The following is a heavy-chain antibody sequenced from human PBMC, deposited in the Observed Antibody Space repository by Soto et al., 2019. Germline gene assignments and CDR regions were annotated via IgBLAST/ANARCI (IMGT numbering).Heavy chain of an antibody. V-gene: IGHV4-31*03. CDR2: IYYSGST. J-gene: IGHJ4*02. Sequence: PSETLSLTCTVSGGSISSGGYYWSWIRQHPGKGLEWIGYIYYSGSTYYNPSLKSRVTFSVDTSENQFSLKLSSVTAADTAVYYCARDGYIGGGPFDYWGQGTLVTVSS. CDR3: ARDGYIGGGPFDY. D-gene: IGHD3-16*01. CDR1: GGSISSGGYY.